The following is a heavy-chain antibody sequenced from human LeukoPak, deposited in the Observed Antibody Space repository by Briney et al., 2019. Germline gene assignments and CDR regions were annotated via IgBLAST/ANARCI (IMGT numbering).Heavy chain of an antibody. CDR2: IKHGGSEK. Sequence: GGSLRLSCAASGLTFTNYWMTWVRQAPGKGLEWVANIKHGGSEKYYVDSVKGRFTISRDNSKNTLYLQMNSLRAEDTAVYYCARVEGDYVWGSYRYNYYYYYMDVWGKGTTVTISS. CDR1: GLTFTNYW. J-gene: IGHJ6*03. D-gene: IGHD3-16*02. CDR3: ARVEGDYVWGSYRYNYYYYYMDV. V-gene: IGHV3-7*03.